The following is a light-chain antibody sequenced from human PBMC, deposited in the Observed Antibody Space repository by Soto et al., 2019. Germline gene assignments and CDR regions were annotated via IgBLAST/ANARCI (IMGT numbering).Light chain of an antibody. CDR2: DVT. CDR3: SSYAGTHIV. CDR1: SSDVGGYDY. V-gene: IGLV2-8*01. J-gene: IGLJ1*01. Sequence: SVLTQPPSASGSPGQSVAISCTGTSSDVGGYDYVSWYQQHPGKAPKLMIYDVTKRPSGVPDRFSGSKSGNTASLTVSGLQAEDAADYYCSSYAGTHIVFGTGTKVTVL.